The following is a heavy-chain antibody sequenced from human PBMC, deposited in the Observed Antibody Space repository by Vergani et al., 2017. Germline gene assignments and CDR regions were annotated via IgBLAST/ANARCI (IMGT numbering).Heavy chain of an antibody. CDR2: IIPIFGTA. D-gene: IGHD2-15*01. J-gene: IGHJ4*02. CDR1: GFTFSSYA. Sequence: QVQLVESGGGVVQPGRSLRLSCAASGFTFSSYAISWVRQAPGQGLEWMGRIIPIFGTANYAQKFQGRVTITADESTSTAYMELSSLRSEDTAVYYCAREVVVVVAATLDYWGQGTLVTVSS. CDR3: AREVVVVVAATLDY. V-gene: IGHV1-69*18.